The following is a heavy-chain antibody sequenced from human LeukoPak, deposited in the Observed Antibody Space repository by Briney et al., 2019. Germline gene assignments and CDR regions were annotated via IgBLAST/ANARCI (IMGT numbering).Heavy chain of an antibody. CDR1: GYSFISYW. Sequence: GESLKISCKGAGYSFISYWIGWVRQMPEKGLEWMGIIYPGDSDTKYRPSFEGQVTISADKSITTLYLQWSSLKASDTAMYFCARRSRSSDFDYWGQGTLVTVSS. D-gene: IGHD6-6*01. CDR2: IYPGDSDT. J-gene: IGHJ4*02. CDR3: ARRSRSSDFDY. V-gene: IGHV5-51*01.